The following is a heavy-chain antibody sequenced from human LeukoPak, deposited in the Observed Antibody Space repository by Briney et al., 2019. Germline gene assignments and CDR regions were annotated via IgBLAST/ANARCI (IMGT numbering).Heavy chain of an antibody. Sequence: GGPLRLSCAASGFTLRRYWMSWVRQAPGKGLEWVANTKEDGSEKYYVDSVKGRFTISRDNAKNSLFLEMNTLRAEDTAMYYCARDSLYAEYDSFDIWGQGTRVTVSS. CDR3: ARDSLYAEYDSFDI. CDR2: TKEDGSEK. V-gene: IGHV3-7*01. CDR1: GFTLRRYW. J-gene: IGHJ3*02. D-gene: IGHD4-17*01.